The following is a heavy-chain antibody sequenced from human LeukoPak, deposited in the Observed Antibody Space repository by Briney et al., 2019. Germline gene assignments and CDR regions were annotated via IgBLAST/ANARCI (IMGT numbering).Heavy chain of an antibody. D-gene: IGHD3-9*01. CDR1: GGSISSGGYY. J-gene: IGHJ4*02. CDR3: ARGPPTYDILTGYSTRFDY. CDR2: IYYSGST. Sequence: SETLSLTCTVSGGSISSGGYYWSWIRQHPGKGLEWIGYIYYSGSTYYNPSLKSRVTISVDTSKNQFSLKLSSVTAADTAVYYCARGPPTYDILTGYSTRFDYWGQGTLVTVSS. V-gene: IGHV4-31*03.